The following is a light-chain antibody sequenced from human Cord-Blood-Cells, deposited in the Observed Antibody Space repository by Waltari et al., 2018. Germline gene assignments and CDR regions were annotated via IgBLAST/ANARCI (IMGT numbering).Light chain of an antibody. CDR3: SSYTSSSTLV. Sequence: QSALTQPASVSGSPGQSITISCTGTSSDVGGYNHFSWYQQHPGKAPKLMIYDVSNRPSGVSNRFSGSKSGNTASLTISGLQAEDEADYYYSSYTSSSTLVFGGGTKLTVL. CDR2: DVS. J-gene: IGLJ2*01. V-gene: IGLV2-14*01. CDR1: SSDVGGYNH.